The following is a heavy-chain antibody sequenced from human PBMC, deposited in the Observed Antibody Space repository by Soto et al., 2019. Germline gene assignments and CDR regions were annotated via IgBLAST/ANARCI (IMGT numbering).Heavy chain of an antibody. D-gene: IGHD3-10*01. CDR3: VRHGPGDVELPTSRGSLPYYYAMDV. CDR1: GYTFTNHW. CDR2: IYPGDSDT. J-gene: IGHJ6*02. V-gene: IGHV5-51*01. Sequence: PGESLKISCKGFGYTFTNHWIGWVRQMPGKGLEWMGIIYPGDSDTRYSPSFQGQVTISADKSISTAYLQWSNLKASDTAVYYCVRHGPGDVELPTSRGSLPYYYAMDVWGQGTTVTDSS.